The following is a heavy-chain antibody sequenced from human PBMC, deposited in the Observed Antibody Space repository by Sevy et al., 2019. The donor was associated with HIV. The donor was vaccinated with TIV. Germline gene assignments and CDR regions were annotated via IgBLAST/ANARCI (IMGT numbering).Heavy chain of an antibody. CDR2: VESGGST. J-gene: IGHJ4*02. D-gene: IGHD5-18*01. V-gene: IGHV3-23*01. Sequence: EGSLRLSCGASGFIFSNNAMNWVRQAPGKGPEWVSGVESGGSTYYADSVKGRFTISRDNSKNMLFLQMRSLRAEDTAIYYCATGDTAMITDLDYWGPGTLVTVSS. CDR1: GFIFSNNA. CDR3: ATGDTAMITDLDY.